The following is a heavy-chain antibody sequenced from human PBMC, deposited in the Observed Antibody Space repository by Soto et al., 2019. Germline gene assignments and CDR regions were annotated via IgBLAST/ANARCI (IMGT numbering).Heavy chain of an antibody. CDR2: ISAYNGNT. D-gene: IGHD6-19*01. CDR3: ARDPYSSGWYSVWFDP. J-gene: IGHJ5*02. CDR1: GYTFTSYG. V-gene: IGHV1-18*01. Sequence: ASVKVSCKASGYTFTSYGISWVRQAPGQGLEWMGWISAYNGNTNYAQKLQGRVTMTTDTSTSTAYMELRSLRSDDTAVYYCARDPYSSGWYSVWFDPWGQGNLVTVSS.